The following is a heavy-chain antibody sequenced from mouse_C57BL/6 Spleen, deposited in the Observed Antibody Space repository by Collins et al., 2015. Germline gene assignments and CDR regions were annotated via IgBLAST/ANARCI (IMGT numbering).Heavy chain of an antibody. Sequence: QVQLQQSGPELVKPGASVKISCRASGYPFSNSWMNWVKQRPGKGLEWIGRIYPGDGNTNYNGKFKDKATLTADKSSSTAYMQLNSLTSEDSAVYFCARIYDGYPYAMDYWGQGTSVTVSS. CDR3: ARIYDGYPYAMDY. CDR1: GYPFSNSW. D-gene: IGHD2-3*01. CDR2: IYPGDGNT. J-gene: IGHJ4*01. V-gene: IGHV1-82*01.